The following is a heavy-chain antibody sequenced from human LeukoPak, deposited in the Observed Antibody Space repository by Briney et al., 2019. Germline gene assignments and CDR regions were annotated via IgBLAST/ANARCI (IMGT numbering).Heavy chain of an antibody. V-gene: IGHV3-53*01. D-gene: IGHD3-16*02. Sequence: GGSLRLSCAASGFTVTSYQMSWVRQPPGKGLEWVSLIYSGDTTYYADSVKGRFTISRDNAKNSLYLQMNSLRAEDTAVYYCARETRYDYVWGSYRLWYNWFDPWGQGTLVTVSS. CDR1: GFTVTSYQ. CDR2: IYSGDTT. CDR3: ARETRYDYVWGSYRLWYNWFDP. J-gene: IGHJ5*02.